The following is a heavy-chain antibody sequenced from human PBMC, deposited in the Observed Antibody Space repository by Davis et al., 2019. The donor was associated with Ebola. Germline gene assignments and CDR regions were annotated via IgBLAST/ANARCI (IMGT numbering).Heavy chain of an antibody. J-gene: IGHJ5*02. Sequence: HTGGSLRLSCAASGFTFSGYWMHWVRQAPGKGLVWVSRINSDGSRTDYADSVKGRFTISRDNAKNSLYLQMNSLRAEDTAVYYCARRPRLSGSSLGWFDPWGQGTLVTVSS. D-gene: IGHD1-26*01. CDR2: INSDGSRT. V-gene: IGHV3-74*01. CDR1: GFTFSGYW. CDR3: ARRPRLSGSSLGWFDP.